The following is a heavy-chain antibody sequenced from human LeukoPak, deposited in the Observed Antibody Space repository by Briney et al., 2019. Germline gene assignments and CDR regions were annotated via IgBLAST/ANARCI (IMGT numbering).Heavy chain of an antibody. J-gene: IGHJ4*02. Sequence: SETLSLTCTVSGGSISDYYWDWIRQPAGKGLEWIGRIYSSGSTNYNPSLKSRVTMSVDTSKNQFSLKLISVTAADTAVYYCAREPVGTSFDYWGQGTLVTVSS. CDR1: GGSISDYY. D-gene: IGHD1-14*01. V-gene: IGHV4-4*07. CDR2: IYSSGST. CDR3: AREPVGTSFDY.